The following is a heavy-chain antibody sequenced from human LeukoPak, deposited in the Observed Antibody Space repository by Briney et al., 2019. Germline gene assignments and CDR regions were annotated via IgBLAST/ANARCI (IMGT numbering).Heavy chain of an antibody. D-gene: IGHD3-10*01. Sequence: PGGSLRLSCAASGFTFSSYAMSWVRQAPGKGLEWVSSISNSGGRTFYTDSVKGRFTISRDNSKNTLYLQMNSLRAEDTAVYYCARVSLSGRRWFGELTPIDYWGQGTLVTVSS. CDR2: ISNSGGRT. CDR3: ARVSLSGRRWFGELTPIDY. J-gene: IGHJ4*02. V-gene: IGHV3-23*01. CDR1: GFTFSSYA.